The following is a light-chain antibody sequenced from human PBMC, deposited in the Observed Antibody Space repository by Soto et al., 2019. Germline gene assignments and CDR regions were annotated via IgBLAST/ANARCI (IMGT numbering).Light chain of an antibody. Sequence: QSALTQPASVSGSPGQSITISCTGTSSDVGGYNYLSWYQQHPGKAPRVMIYEVSNRPSGVSNRFSGSKSGNTASLTISGLQAEDEADYFCSSYTTSGTAVFGGGTKVNVL. CDR3: SSYTTSGTAV. CDR2: EVS. V-gene: IGLV2-14*01. CDR1: SSDVGGYNY. J-gene: IGLJ3*02.